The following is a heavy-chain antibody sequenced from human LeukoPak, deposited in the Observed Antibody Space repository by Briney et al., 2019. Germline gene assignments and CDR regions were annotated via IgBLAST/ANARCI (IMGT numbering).Heavy chain of an antibody. CDR3: AKRARLRYFDWPPYFDY. D-gene: IGHD3-9*01. V-gene: IGHV4-34*01. Sequence: SETLSLTCAVYGGSFSGYYWSWIRQPPGKGLEWSGEINHSGSTNYNPSLKSRLTISVDTSKNQFSLKLSSVTAADTAVYYCAKRARLRYFDWPPYFDYWGQGTLVTVSS. CDR2: INHSGST. J-gene: IGHJ4*02. CDR1: GGSFSGYY.